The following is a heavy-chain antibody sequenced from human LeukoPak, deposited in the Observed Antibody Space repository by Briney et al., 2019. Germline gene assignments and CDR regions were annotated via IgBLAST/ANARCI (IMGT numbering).Heavy chain of an antibody. CDR1: GGSVSSGSHY. CDR2: IYYRGTT. J-gene: IGHJ5*02. CDR3: ARSFYSSGWYTPLRWFDT. D-gene: IGHD6-19*01. Sequence: SETLSLTCTVSGGSVSSGSHYWNWIRQSPGRGLEWIGRIYYRGTTNYTPSLKSRVTISVDTSMNQFSLRLSSVTAADTAVYFCARSFYSSGWYTPLRWFDTWGQGTPVTVSS. V-gene: IGHV4-61*01.